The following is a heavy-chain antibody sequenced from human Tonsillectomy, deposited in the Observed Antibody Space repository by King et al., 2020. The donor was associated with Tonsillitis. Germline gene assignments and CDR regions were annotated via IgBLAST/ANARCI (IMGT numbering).Heavy chain of an antibody. CDR2: IYYSGST. J-gene: IGHJ3*02. Sequence: QLQESGPGLVKPSETLSLTCTVSGGSISSYYWSWIRQPPGKGLEWIGYIYYSGSTNYNPSLKSRVTISGDTSKNQFSLKLSSVTAADTAVYYCARDMVLEAGGDAFDIWGQGTMVTVSS. D-gene: IGHD2-8*01. CDR3: ARDMVLEAGGDAFDI. CDR1: GGSISSYY. V-gene: IGHV4-59*01.